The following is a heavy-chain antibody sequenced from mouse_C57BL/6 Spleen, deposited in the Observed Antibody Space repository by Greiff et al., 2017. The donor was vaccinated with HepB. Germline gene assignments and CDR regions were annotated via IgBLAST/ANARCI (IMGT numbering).Heavy chain of an antibody. CDR1: GYTFTSYW. D-gene: IGHD1-1*01. Sequence: VQLQQSGAELVKAGASVKMCCKASGYTFTSYWMHWVKQRPGQGLEWFAETNPTNGRTYYNEKFKSKATLTVDKSSSKAYMLLSGPTFEDSSVYYWARIKKIVATYFDYWGQGTTLTVSS. CDR3: ARIKKIVATYFDY. V-gene: IGHV1S81*02. CDR2: TNPTNGRT. J-gene: IGHJ2*01.